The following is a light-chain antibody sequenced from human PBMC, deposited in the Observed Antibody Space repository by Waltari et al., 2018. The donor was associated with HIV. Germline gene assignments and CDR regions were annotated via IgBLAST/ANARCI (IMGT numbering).Light chain of an antibody. V-gene: IGKV1-9*01. CDR2: AAS. CDR1: QGLSSY. CDR3: QQLNSYPYT. J-gene: IGKJ2*01. Sequence: DIQLTQSPSFLSASVGDRVTITCRASQGLSSYLAWYPQKPGKAPKLLIYAASTLQSGVPSRFSGSGSGTEFTLTISSLQPEDFATYYCQQLNSYPYTFGQGTKLEIK.